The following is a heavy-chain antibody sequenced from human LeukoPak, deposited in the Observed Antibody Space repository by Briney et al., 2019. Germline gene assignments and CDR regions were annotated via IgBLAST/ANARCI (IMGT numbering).Heavy chain of an antibody. J-gene: IGHJ5*02. V-gene: IGHV6-1*01. CDR3: ARDRSLYYDILTGYPPTNWFDP. CDR1: GDSVSSNSAA. D-gene: IGHD3-9*01. CDR2: TYYRSKWYN. Sequence: SQTLSLTCAIPGDSVSSNSAAWNWIRQSPSRGLEWLGRTYYRSKWYNDYAVSVKSRITINPDTSKNQFSLQLNSVTPEDTAVYYCARDRSLYYDILTGYPPTNWFDPWGQGTLVTVSS.